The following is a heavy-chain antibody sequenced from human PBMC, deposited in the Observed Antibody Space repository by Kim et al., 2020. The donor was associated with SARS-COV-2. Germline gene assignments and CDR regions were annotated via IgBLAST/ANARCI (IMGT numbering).Heavy chain of an antibody. CDR3: AHPPADDSSGYPS. Sequence: YADSVKGRFTIARDNSKNTLYLQMNSLRAEDTAVYYCAHPPADDSSGYPSWGQGTLVTVSS. D-gene: IGHD3-22*01. J-gene: IGHJ5*02. V-gene: IGHV3-23*01.